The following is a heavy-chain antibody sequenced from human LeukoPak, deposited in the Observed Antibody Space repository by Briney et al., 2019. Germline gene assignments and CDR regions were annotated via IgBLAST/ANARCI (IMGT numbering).Heavy chain of an antibody. V-gene: IGHV1-18*01. Sequence: GASVKVSCKASGYTFTSYGISWVRQAPGQGLEWMGWISAYNGNTNYAQKLQGRVTMTTDTSTSTAYMELRSLRSDDTAVYYCAAMLYGSGSLGWFDPWGQGTLVTVSS. CDR1: GYTFTSYG. D-gene: IGHD3-10*01. CDR2: ISAYNGNT. J-gene: IGHJ5*02. CDR3: AAMLYGSGSLGWFDP.